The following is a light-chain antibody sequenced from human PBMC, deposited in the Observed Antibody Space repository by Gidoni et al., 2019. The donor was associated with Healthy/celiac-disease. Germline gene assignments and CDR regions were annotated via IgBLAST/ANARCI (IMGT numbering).Light chain of an antibody. CDR2: RNN. CDR1: SNNVGNQG. CDR3: SAWDSSLSARV. J-gene: IGLJ2*01. V-gene: IGLV10-54*01. Sequence: QAGLPQPPSVSKGLRQTATLTCTGNSNNVGNQGAAWLQQHQGHPPKLLSYRNNNRPSGISERLSASRSGNTASLTITGLQPEDEADYYCSAWDSSLSARVFGGGTKLTVL.